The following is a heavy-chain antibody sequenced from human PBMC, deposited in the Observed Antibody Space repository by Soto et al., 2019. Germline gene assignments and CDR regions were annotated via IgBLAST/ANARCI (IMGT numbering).Heavy chain of an antibody. J-gene: IGHJ5*02. CDR2: IHWNDDK. CDR1: GFSLSAYGVR. Sequence: SGPTLVNPTQTLTLTCSFSGFSLSAYGVRVIWFRQPPGETLEWLALIHWNDDKRYSPYLKSRLTITKDTSKNQVVLTLTNLDPLDTGTYFCAHTKDSSGFLTSWGQGILVTVSS. V-gene: IGHV2-5*01. CDR3: AHTKDSSGFLTS. D-gene: IGHD3-22*01.